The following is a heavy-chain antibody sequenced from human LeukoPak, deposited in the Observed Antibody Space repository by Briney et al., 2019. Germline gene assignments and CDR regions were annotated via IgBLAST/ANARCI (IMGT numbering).Heavy chain of an antibody. CDR1: GYTFTSYY. J-gene: IGHJ5*02. CDR3: ARVGSGYYPRHGWFAP. D-gene: IGHD3-22*01. V-gene: IGHV1-46*01. Sequence: GASVKVSCKASGYTFTSYYMHWVRQAPGQGLEWMGIINPSGGSTSYAQKFQGRVTMTRDTSTSTVYMELSSLRSEDTAVYYCARVGSGYYPRHGWFAPGGRETLVTVSS. CDR2: INPSGGST.